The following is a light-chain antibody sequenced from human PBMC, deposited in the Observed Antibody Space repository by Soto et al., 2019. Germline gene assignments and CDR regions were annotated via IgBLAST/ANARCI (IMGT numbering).Light chain of an antibody. Sequence: EIELTESPDFLSVSTRDRATLSCRASQSVSSNLVWYQQKPGQAPRLLIYGASTRVTGIPARFSGSGSGTEFTLTISSLQSEDFAVYYCQQYHNWWTFGQGTKVDI. CDR1: QSVSSN. J-gene: IGKJ1*01. V-gene: IGKV3-15*01. CDR3: QQYHNWWT. CDR2: GAS.